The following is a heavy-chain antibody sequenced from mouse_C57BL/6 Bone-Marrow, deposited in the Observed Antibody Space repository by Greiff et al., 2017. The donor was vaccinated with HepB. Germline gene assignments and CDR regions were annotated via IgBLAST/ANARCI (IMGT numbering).Heavy chain of an antibody. V-gene: IGHV5-4*03. J-gene: IGHJ2*01. CDR1: GFTFSSYA. D-gene: IGHD4-1*01. Sequence: EVKLVESGGGLVKPGGSLKLSCAASGFTFSSYAMSWVRQTPEKRLEWVATISDGGSYTYYPDNVKGRFTISRDNAKNNLYLQMSHLKSEDTAMYYCARGELGGFDYWGQGTTLTVSS. CDR2: ISDGGSYT. CDR3: ARGELGGFDY.